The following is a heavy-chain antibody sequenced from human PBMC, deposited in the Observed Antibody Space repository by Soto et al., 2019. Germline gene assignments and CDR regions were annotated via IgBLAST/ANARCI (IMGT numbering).Heavy chain of an antibody. V-gene: IGHV2-5*02. Sequence: QITLKESGPTLVKPTQTLTLTCTFSGFSLSTSGVGVGWIRQPPGKALEWLALIYWDDDKRYSLSLKSRLTNPKDTPKNHVVLTMTNMDPVDTATYYCAHRPSYCSGGSCYSGFDYRGQGTLVTVSS. CDR3: AHRPSYCSGGSCYSGFDY. CDR1: GFSLSTSGVG. D-gene: IGHD2-15*01. CDR2: IYWDDDK. J-gene: IGHJ4*02.